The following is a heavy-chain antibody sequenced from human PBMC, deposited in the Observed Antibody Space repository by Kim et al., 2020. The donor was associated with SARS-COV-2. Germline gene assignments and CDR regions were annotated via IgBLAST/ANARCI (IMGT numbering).Heavy chain of an antibody. D-gene: IGHD6-6*01. J-gene: IGHJ4*02. V-gene: IGHV1-46*01. Sequence: SYAQKFQGRVTMTRDTSTSTVYMELSSLRSEDTAVYYCARADDSSSSDYWGQGTLVTVSS. CDR3: ARADDSSSSDY.